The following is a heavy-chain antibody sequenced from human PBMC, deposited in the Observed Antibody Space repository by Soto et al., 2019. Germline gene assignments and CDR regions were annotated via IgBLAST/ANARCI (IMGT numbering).Heavy chain of an antibody. CDR3: ARDRRHDSSGYAVRYFDY. J-gene: IGHJ4*02. V-gene: IGHV1-18*01. D-gene: IGHD3-22*01. CDR2: ISAYNGNT. Sequence: ASVKVSCKASGYTFTSYGISWVRQAPGQGLEWMGWISAYNGNTNYAQKLQGRVTMTTDTSTSTAYMELRSLRSDDTAVHYCARDRRHDSSGYAVRYFDYWGQGTLVTVSS. CDR1: GYTFTSYG.